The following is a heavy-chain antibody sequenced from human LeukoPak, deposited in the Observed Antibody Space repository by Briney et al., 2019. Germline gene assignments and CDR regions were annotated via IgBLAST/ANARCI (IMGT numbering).Heavy chain of an antibody. D-gene: IGHD5-24*01. CDR3: ARGSRDGYNWDWFDP. CDR1: GGSISSSSYY. J-gene: IGHJ5*02. Sequence: SETLSLTCTDSGGSISSSSYYWGWIRQPPGKGLEWIGSIYYSGSTYYNPSLKSRVTISVDTSKNQFSLKLSSVTAADTAVYYCARGSRDGYNWDWFDPWGQGTLVTVSS. V-gene: IGHV4-39*07. CDR2: IYYSGST.